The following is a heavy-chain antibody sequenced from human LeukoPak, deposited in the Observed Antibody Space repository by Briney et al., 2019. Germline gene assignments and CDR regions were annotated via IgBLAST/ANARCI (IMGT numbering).Heavy chain of an antibody. CDR2: IIPIFGTA. CDR3: ARATRAYDSSGGAFVI. V-gene: IGHV1-69*13. CDR1: GYNFPSSG. Sequence: SVKVSCKASGYNFPSSGINWVRQAPGQGLEWMGGIIPIFGTADSAQKFQGRVTITADESTSTAYMDLSSLRSEDTAVYYCARATRAYDSSGGAFVIWGQGTMVTVSS. J-gene: IGHJ3*02. D-gene: IGHD3-22*01.